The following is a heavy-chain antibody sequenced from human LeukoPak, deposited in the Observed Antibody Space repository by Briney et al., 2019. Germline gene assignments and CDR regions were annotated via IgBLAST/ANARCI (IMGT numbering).Heavy chain of an antibody. CDR2: ITSRSSTI. CDR1: GFTFSSYS. J-gene: IGHJ4*02. CDR3: ARASTTVSKQSDY. Sequence: GSLRLSCAASGFTFSSYSMNWVRQAPGKGLEWVSYITSRSSTIYYADAVKGRFTISGDNAKNSLYLQMNSLRAEDTAVYYCARASTTVSKQSDYWGQGTLVTVSP. V-gene: IGHV3-48*01. D-gene: IGHD4-11*01.